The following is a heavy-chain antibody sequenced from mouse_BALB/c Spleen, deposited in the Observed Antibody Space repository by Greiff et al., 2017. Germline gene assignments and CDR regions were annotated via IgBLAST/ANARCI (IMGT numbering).Heavy chain of an antibody. Sequence: VQLKQSGPELVKPGASVKISCKASGYTFTDYNMHWVKQSHGKSLEWIGYIYPYNGGTGYNQKFKSKATLTVDNSSSTAYMELRSLTSEDSAVYYCANVITLYFDVWGAGTTVTVSS. CDR1: GYTFTDYN. J-gene: IGHJ1*01. D-gene: IGHD2-4*01. V-gene: IGHV1S29*02. CDR3: ANVITLYFDV. CDR2: IYPYNGGT.